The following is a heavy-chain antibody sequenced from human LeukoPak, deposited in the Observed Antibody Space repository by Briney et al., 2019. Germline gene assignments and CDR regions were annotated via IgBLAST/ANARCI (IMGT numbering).Heavy chain of an antibody. CDR1: GFTVSSNY. J-gene: IGHJ5*02. V-gene: IGHV3-53*01. CDR3: AREYGANWFDP. D-gene: IGHD4-17*01. Sequence: GGSLRLSCAASGFTVSSNYMSGVRQAPGKGLEWVSVIYSGGSTYYADSVKGRFTISRDNSKNTLYLQMNSLRAEDTAVYYCAREYGANWFDPWGQGTLVTVSS. CDR2: IYSGGST.